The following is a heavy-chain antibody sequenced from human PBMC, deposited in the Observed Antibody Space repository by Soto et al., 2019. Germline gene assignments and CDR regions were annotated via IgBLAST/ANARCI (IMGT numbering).Heavy chain of an antibody. CDR2: IKQDGSDK. D-gene: IGHD6-19*01. CDR1: GFSFLNYW. V-gene: IGHV3-7*04. Sequence: GGSLRLSCAASGFSFLNYWMSWVRQAPGKGLEWVANIKQDGSDKTYVDSVKGRFTISRDNAKNLLYLQMNSLRAEDTAVYYGARAKQWLAGAFDSWGQGTMVTFSS. J-gene: IGHJ3*02. CDR3: ARAKQWLAGAFDS.